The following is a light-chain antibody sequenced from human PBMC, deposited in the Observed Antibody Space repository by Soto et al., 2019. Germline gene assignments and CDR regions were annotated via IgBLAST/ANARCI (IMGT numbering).Light chain of an antibody. J-gene: IGKJ1*01. V-gene: IGKV3-15*01. Sequence: EIVMTQSPATLSVSPGDRATLSCRASQSVSSNLAWYQQKPGQAPRLLIYDASTRATGIPARFSGSGSGTEFTLTISSLQSEDLAVYYCQQYNNWPSWTFGQGTKVEIK. CDR1: QSVSSN. CDR3: QQYNNWPSWT. CDR2: DAS.